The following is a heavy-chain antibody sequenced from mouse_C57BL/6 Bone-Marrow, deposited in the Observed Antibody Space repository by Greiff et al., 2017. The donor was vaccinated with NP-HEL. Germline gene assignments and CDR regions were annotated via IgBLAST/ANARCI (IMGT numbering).Heavy chain of an antibody. CDR2: INPNNGGT. CDR3: ASSGFPAWFAY. D-gene: IGHD3-2*02. Sequence: VQLQQSGPELVKPGASVKISCKASGYTFTDYYMNWVKQSPGQSLEWIGDINPNNGGTSYNQKFKGKATLTVDKSSSTAYMELRSLTSEDSAVYYCASSGFPAWFAYWGRGTLVTVSA. CDR1: GYTFTDYY. V-gene: IGHV1-26*01. J-gene: IGHJ3*01.